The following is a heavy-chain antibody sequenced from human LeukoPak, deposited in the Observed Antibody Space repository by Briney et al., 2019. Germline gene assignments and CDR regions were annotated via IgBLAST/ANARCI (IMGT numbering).Heavy chain of an antibody. D-gene: IGHD3-9*01. CDR2: ISGSGGST. V-gene: IGHV3-23*01. CDR3: AKVWYYDILTGYGLSDY. Sequence: GGSLRLSCAASGFTFSSYAMSWVRQAPGKGLEWVSAISGSGGSTYYADSVKGRFTISGDNSKNTLYLQMNSLRAEDTAVYYCAKVWYYDILTGYGLSDYWGQGTLVTVSS. CDR1: GFTFSSYA. J-gene: IGHJ4*02.